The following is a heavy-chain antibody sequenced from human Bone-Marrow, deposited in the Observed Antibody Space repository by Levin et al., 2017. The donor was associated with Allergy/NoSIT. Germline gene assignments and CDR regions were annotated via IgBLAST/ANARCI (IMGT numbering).Heavy chain of an antibody. CDR3: ASGVIVGEKFDF. CDR2: ITGSGSNP. Sequence: GESLKISCVVSGFTFSSYAMNWVRQTPGKGLEWVAGITGSGSNPDYADSVKGRFSISRDNSKNTVFLQMNRLRVEEAAVYYCASGVIVGEKFDFWGQGTLVTVSS. J-gene: IGHJ4*02. CDR1: GFTFSSYA. D-gene: IGHD1-26*01. V-gene: IGHV3-23*01.